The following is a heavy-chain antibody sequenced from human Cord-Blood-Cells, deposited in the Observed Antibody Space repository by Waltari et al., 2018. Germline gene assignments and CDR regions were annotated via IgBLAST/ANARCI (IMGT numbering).Heavy chain of an antibody. D-gene: IGHD3-3*01. J-gene: IGHJ4*02. V-gene: IGHV1-8*03. Sequence: QVQLVQSGAEVTKPGASVTVSCKASGYPFTSSDTNRVRQAHGQGLEWMGWMNTNRGNTGYAQKFQGRVTITRNTSISTAYMELSSLRSEDTAVYYCARGRNDFWSGYYFDYWGQGTLVTVSS. CDR3: ARGRNDFWSGYYFDY. CDR2: MNTNRGNT. CDR1: GYPFTSSD.